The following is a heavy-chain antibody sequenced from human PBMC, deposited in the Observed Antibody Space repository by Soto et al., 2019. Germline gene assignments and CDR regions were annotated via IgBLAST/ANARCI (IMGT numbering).Heavy chain of an antibody. V-gene: IGHV1-3*01. CDR2: INAGNGNT. D-gene: IGHD2-2*03. Sequence: QVQLVQSGAEVKKPGASVKVSCKASGYTFTSYAMHWVRQAPGQRLEWMGWINAGNGNTKYSQKFQGRVTITRDTSASTAYMELSSLRSEDKAVYYCARGPLGYCSSTSCSESGFDYWGQGTLFTVSS. J-gene: IGHJ4*02. CDR1: GYTFTSYA. CDR3: ARGPLGYCSSTSCSESGFDY.